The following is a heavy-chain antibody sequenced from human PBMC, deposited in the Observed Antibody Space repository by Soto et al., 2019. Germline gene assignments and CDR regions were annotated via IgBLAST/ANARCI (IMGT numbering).Heavy chain of an antibody. D-gene: IGHD2-15*01. CDR2: INPNTGGT. CDR1: AYTSTGHH. Sequence: XSVKVACKASAYTSTGHHIHWVRQAPGQGLEWVGWINPNTGGTNYAQKFQGRVTMTRDTSISTAYMELSRLRSDDTAVYYCAVSHHCSGADCTTQSLYYFDYWGQGTVVTVSS. J-gene: IGHJ4*02. V-gene: IGHV1-2*02. CDR3: AVSHHCSGADCTTQSLYYFDY.